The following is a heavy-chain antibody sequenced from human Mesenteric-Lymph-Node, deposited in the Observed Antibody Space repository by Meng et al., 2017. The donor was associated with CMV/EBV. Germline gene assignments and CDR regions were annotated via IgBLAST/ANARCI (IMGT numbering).Heavy chain of an antibody. J-gene: IGHJ4*02. Sequence: GESLKISCAASGFTFSSYEMNWVRQAPGKGLEWVSYISSSGSTIHYADSVKGRFTISRDNAKNSLYLQMNSLRAEDTAVYYCARGLPDNWNYMWVVYWGQGTLVTVSS. CDR1: GFTFSSYE. V-gene: IGHV3-48*03. CDR2: ISSSGSTI. CDR3: ARGLPDNWNYMWVVY. D-gene: IGHD1-7*01.